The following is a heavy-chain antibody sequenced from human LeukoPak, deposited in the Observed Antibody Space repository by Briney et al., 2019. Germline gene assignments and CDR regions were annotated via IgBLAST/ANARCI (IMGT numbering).Heavy chain of an antibody. CDR3: AREGNNAFDI. Sequence: SETLSLTCTVSGGSISSYYWSWIRQPPGKGLEWIGYIYYSGSTNYNPPLKSRVTITVDTSKNQFSLKLSSVTAADTAVYYCAREGNNAFDIWGQGTMVTVSS. V-gene: IGHV4-59*01. CDR1: GGSISSYY. J-gene: IGHJ3*02. D-gene: IGHD1/OR15-1a*01. CDR2: IYYSGST.